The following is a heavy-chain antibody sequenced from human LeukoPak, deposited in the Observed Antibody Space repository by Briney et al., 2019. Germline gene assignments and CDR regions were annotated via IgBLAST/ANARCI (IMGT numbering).Heavy chain of an antibody. D-gene: IGHD4-17*01. CDR1: GGSISSYY. J-gene: IGHJ4*02. V-gene: IGHV4-59*01. CDR3: ARSTVTTLLGFDY. CDR2: IYYSGST. Sequence: SEPLSLTCTVSGGSISSYYWSWIRQPPGKGLEWIGYIYYSGSTNYNPSLKSRVTISVDTSKNQFSLKLSSVTAADTAVYYCARSTVTTLLGFDYWGQGTLVTLSS.